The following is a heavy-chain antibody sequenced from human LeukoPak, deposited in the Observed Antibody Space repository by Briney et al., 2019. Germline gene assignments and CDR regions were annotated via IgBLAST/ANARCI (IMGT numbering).Heavy chain of an antibody. J-gene: IGHJ4*02. CDR1: GFTFSNAW. CDR2: IKSKTDGGTT. CDR3: TTATSYGDYGADY. Sequence: PGGSLRLSCAASGFTFSNAWMSWVRQAPGKGLEWVGRIKSKTDGGTTDYATPVKGRFTISRDDSKNTLYLQMNSLKTEDTAVYYCTTATSYGDYGADYWGQGTLVTVSS. V-gene: IGHV3-15*01. D-gene: IGHD4-17*01.